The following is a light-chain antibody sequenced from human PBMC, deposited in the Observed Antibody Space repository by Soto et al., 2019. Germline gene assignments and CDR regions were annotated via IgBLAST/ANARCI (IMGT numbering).Light chain of an antibody. CDR2: LNTDGSH. CDR1: SGHSSYA. J-gene: IGLJ2*01. V-gene: IGLV4-69*01. Sequence: QSVLTQSPSASASLGASVKLTCTLSSGHSSYAIAWHQQQPEKGPRYLLKLNTDGSHTKGDGIPDRFSGSSSGAERHLTISSLQSEDEADYYCQTWDSGVVFGGGTKVTVL. CDR3: QTWDSGVV.